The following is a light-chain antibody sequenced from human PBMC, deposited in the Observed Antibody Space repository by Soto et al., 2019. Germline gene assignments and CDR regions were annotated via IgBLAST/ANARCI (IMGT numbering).Light chain of an antibody. CDR2: RNN. V-gene: IGLV1-44*01. CDR1: SSNIGRDN. CDR3: AVWDGSLNGWV. J-gene: IGLJ3*02. Sequence: QSVLTQPPSASGTPGQRVTISCSGGSSNIGRDNVNWYQHFPGTAPKVLIYRNNQRPSEVPDRFSGSKSGTSASLAISGLQSEDEDDYYCAVWDGSLNGWVFGGGTKLTVL.